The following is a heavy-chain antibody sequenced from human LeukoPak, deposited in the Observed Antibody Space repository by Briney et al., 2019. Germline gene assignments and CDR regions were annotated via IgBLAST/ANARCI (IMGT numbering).Heavy chain of an antibody. CDR1: GFTFSSYS. J-gene: IGHJ6*02. V-gene: IGHV3-21*01. Sequence: PGGSLRLSCAASGFTFSSYSMNWVRQAPGKGLEWVSSISSSSSYIYYADSVKGRFTISRDNAKNSLYLQMNSLRAEDTAVYYCAREGYDILTGYPLGHYGMDVWGQGTTVTVSS. D-gene: IGHD3-9*01. CDR3: AREGYDILTGYPLGHYGMDV. CDR2: ISSSSSYI.